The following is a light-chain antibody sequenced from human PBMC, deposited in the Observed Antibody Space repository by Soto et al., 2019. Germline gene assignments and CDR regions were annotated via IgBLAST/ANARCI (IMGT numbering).Light chain of an antibody. CDR3: ATWSGGLIGWL. Sequence: QSVLTQPPSASGTPGQRVTISCSGSSSNIGTNYVYWYQQLPGTAPKLLIYRNNQRPSGVPDRFSGSKSGTSASLAISGLGSEDEAHYYCATWSGGLIGWLFGGGTKLTV. V-gene: IGLV1-47*01. J-gene: IGLJ2*01. CDR2: RNN. CDR1: SSNIGTNY.